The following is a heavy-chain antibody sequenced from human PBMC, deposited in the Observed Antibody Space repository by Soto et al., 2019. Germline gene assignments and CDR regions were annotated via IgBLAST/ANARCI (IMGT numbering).Heavy chain of an antibody. CDR3: ASDSSRIY. CDR1: GFTFSSYA. D-gene: IGHD2-2*01. Sequence: QVQLVESGGGVAQPGRSLRLSCAASGFTFSSYAMHWVRQAPGKGLEWVAVISYDGSNKYYADSVKGRFTISRDNSKNTLYLQMNSLRAEDTAVYYCASDSSRIYWGQGTLVTVSS. V-gene: IGHV3-30-3*01. J-gene: IGHJ4*02. CDR2: ISYDGSNK.